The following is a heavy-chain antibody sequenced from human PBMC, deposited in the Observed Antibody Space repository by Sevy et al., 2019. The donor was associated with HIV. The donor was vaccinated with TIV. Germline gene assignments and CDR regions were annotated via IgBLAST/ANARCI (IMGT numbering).Heavy chain of an antibody. Sequence: GGSLRLSCAASGFTFTLYAIHWVRQAPGKGLEWVANIKQDGSEKYYVDSVKGRFTISRDNAKNSLYLQMNSLRAEDTAVYYCARAIYGDYTDAFDIWGQGTMVTVSS. CDR3: ARAIYGDYTDAFDI. CDR2: IKQDGSEK. CDR1: GFTFTLYA. V-gene: IGHV3-7*03. D-gene: IGHD4-17*01. J-gene: IGHJ3*02.